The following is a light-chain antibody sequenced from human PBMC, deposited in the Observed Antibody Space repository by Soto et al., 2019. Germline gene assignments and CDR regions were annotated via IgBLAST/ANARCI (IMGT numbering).Light chain of an antibody. Sequence: DIQMTQSPSSLSASVGDRLTITCQASQDISNYLNWYQQTPGKAPKLLIYDASNLETGVPSRLSGSGSGTDFTFTISSLQPEDMATYDCQQYDNLPLTFGGGTKVDIK. V-gene: IGKV1-33*01. J-gene: IGKJ4*01. CDR2: DAS. CDR1: QDISNY. CDR3: QQYDNLPLT.